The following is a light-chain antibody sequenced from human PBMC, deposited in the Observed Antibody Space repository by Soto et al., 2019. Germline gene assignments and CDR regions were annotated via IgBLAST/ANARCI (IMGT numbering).Light chain of an antibody. J-gene: IGKJ1*01. V-gene: IGKV1-5*01. Sequence: DIQMTQSPSTLSASVGDRVTITCRASQSISSWLAWYQQRPGKAPKLLIYDASSLESGVPSRFSGSGSGTEFTLTISSLQPDDFATYYCQQYNSYSWTFGQGTKVE. CDR2: DAS. CDR3: QQYNSYSWT. CDR1: QSISSW.